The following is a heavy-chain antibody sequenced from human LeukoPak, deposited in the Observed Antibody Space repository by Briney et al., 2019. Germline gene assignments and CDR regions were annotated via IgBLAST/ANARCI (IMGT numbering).Heavy chain of an antibody. J-gene: IGHJ4*02. D-gene: IGHD2-15*01. CDR2: FSHDGSNK. CDR1: GFTFSNYG. Sequence: PGGSLRLSCAASGFTFSNYGVHWARQAPGKGLEWGAFFSHDGSNKYYADSVKGRFTISRDNSKNTLYLQMNSLRAEDTAVYYCAAVGISGDYWGQGTLVTVSS. CDR3: AAVGISGDY. V-gene: IGHV3-30*03.